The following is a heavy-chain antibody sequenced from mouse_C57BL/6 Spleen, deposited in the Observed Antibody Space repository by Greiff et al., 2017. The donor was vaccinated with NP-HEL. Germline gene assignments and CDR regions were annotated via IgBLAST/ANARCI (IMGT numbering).Heavy chain of an antibody. V-gene: IGHV1-80*01. D-gene: IGHD1-1*01. CDR2: IYPGDGDT. CDR1: GYAFSSYW. CDR3: ARSLITTVVGNAMDY. Sequence: QVQLKESGAELVKPGASVKISCKASGYAFSSYWMNWVKQRPGKGLEWIGQIYPGDGDTNYNGKFKGKATLTADKSSSTAYMQLSSLTSEDSAVYFCARSLITTVVGNAMDYWGQGTSVTVSS. J-gene: IGHJ4*01.